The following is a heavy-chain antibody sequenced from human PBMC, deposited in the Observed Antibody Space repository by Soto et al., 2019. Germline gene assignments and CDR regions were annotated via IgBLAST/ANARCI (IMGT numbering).Heavy chain of an antibody. CDR3: ARDPGISGYYYFDY. V-gene: IGHV3-33*01. CDR1: GFTFSSYG. J-gene: IGHJ4*02. D-gene: IGHD3-22*01. Sequence: GGSLRLSCAASGFTFSSYGMHWVRQAPGKGLEWVAVIWYDGSNKYYADSVKGRFTISRDNSKNTLYLQMNSLRAEDTAVYYCARDPGISGYYYFDYWGQGTLVTVSS. CDR2: IWYDGSNK.